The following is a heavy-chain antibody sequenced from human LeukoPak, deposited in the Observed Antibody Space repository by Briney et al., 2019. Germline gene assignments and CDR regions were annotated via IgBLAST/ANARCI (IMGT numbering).Heavy chain of an antibody. V-gene: IGHV3-21*06. D-gene: IGHD4-23*01. CDR1: GFTFSTYR. CDR3: ASRTPGRVLDY. J-gene: IGHJ4*02. CDR2: ISSSSSYI. Sequence: KAGGSLRLSCAASGFTFSTYRMNWVRQAPGKGLEWVSSISSSSSYIYYADSVNGRFTISRDNAKNSLFLQMNSLRAEDTAVYYCASRTPGRVLDYWGQGTLVTVSS.